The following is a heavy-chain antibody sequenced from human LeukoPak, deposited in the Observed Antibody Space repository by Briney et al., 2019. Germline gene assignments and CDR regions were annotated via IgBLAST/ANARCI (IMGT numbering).Heavy chain of an antibody. D-gene: IGHD2-8*01. J-gene: IGHJ4*02. CDR3: ARHCTTSNCYRY. CDR1: GGSFSDYS. CDR2: INPSGST. Sequence: PSETLSLTCAAYGGSFSDYSWSWIRQPPGRGLEWIGEINPSGSTNYNPSLKSRVTISVDTSKNQFSLKVSSVTAADTAVYYCARHCTTSNCYRYWGQGTLVTVSS. V-gene: IGHV4-34*01.